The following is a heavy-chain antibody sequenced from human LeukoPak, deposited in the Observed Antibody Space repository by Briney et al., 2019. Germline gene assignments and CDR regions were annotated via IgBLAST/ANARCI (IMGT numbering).Heavy chain of an antibody. J-gene: IGHJ4*02. CDR2: ISAYNGNT. CDR3: AREDYGDYPFAY. Sequence: ASVKVSCKASGYTFTSYGISWVRQAPGQGVEWMGWISAYNGNTNYAQKLQGRVTMTTDTSTSTAYMELRSLRSDDTAVYYCAREDYGDYPFAYWGQGTLVTVPS. D-gene: IGHD4-17*01. V-gene: IGHV1-18*01. CDR1: GYTFTSYG.